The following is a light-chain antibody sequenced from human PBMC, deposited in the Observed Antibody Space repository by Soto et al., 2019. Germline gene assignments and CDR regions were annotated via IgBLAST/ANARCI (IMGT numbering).Light chain of an antibody. V-gene: IGKV1-33*01. J-gene: IGKJ3*01. CDR1: QDISNY. Sequence: DIQMTQSPSSLSASVGDRVTITCQASQDISNYLNWYQQKLGKAPKLLIYDASNLETGVPSRFSGSGSGTDFTFTISSLQPEDIATYYCQQYDNLPPFTFGPGTKLDIK. CDR2: DAS. CDR3: QQYDNLPPFT.